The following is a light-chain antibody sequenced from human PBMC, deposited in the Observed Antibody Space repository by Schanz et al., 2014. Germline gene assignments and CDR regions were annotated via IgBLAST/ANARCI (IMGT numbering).Light chain of an antibody. CDR3: QQRSNWPSLT. J-gene: IGKJ4*01. V-gene: IGKV3-11*01. CDR2: DAS. CDR1: QSVTSN. Sequence: EIVLTQSPGTLSLSPGERASLSCRASQSVTSNLAWYQQKPGQAPRLLIFDASNRATGIPDRFSGSGSGTDFTLTISRLEPEDFAVYYCQQRSNWPSLTFGGGTKVDFK.